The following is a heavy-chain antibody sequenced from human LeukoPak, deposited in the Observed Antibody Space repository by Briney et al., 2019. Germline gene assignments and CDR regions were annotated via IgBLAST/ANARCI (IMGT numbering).Heavy chain of an antibody. CDR1: GFTFNNVW. CDR3: TTVERYYYDSSGYFIDY. Sequence: GESLRLSCVGSGFTFNNVWMTWVRQAPGKGLEWVGRIKKKADGETTDYAAPVKGRFTISRDDSKNTLYLQMNSLKTEDTAVYYCTTVERYYYDSSGYFIDYWGQGTLVTVSS. V-gene: IGHV3-15*01. CDR2: IKKKADGETT. J-gene: IGHJ4*02. D-gene: IGHD3-22*01.